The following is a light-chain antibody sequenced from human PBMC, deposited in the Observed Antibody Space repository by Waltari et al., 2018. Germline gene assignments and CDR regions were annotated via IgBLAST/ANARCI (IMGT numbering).Light chain of an antibody. J-gene: IGLJ3*02. V-gene: IGLV2-23*02. CDR2: EVT. Sequence: QSSLTQPASVSGSPGQSITIPCTGTRSDVRSVYRVSWYQQKPGKAPKLLIYEVTKRPSGVSNRFSGSKSGNTASLTISGLQAEDEAAYFCCSYAGSSTLVFGGGTRVTVL. CDR1: RSDVRSVYR. CDR3: CSYAGSSTLV.